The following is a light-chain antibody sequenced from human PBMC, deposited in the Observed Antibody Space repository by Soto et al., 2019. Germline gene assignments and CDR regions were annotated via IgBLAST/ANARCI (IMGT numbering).Light chain of an antibody. Sequence: EIMLTQSPATLSLSPGERATLSCRASQSVGSYLAWYQQKPGQAPRLLIYDASSRATGIPARFSGSGSGTDFTLTISSLEPEDFAVYYCQQRSNWPLTFGGGTKVDIK. CDR1: QSVGSY. CDR2: DAS. V-gene: IGKV3-11*01. CDR3: QQRSNWPLT. J-gene: IGKJ4*01.